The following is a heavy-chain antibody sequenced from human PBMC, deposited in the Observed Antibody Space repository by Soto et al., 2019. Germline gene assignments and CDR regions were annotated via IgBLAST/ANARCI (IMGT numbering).Heavy chain of an antibody. CDR2: INPSGGST. CDR3: ARVGYCSSTSCYSLSYYYYYGMDV. J-gene: IGHJ6*02. Sequence: ASVKVSCKASGYTFTSYYMHWVRQAPGQGLEWMGIINPSGGSTSYAQKFQGRVTMTTDTSTTTAYMELRSLRSDDTAVYYCARVGYCSSTSCYSLSYYYYYGMDVWGQGTTVTVSS. CDR1: GYTFTSYY. V-gene: IGHV1-46*01. D-gene: IGHD2-2*01.